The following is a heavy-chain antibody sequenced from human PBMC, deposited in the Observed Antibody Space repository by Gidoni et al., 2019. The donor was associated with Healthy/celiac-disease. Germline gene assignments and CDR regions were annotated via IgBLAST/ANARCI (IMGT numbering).Heavy chain of an antibody. CDR3: AKDLFRFIQGLEQVGATTYAYAFDI. J-gene: IGHJ3*02. D-gene: IGHD1-26*01. CDR1: GFTFSSYG. Sequence: QVQLVESGGGVVQPGRSLRLSCAASGFTFSSYGMHWVRQAPGKGLEWVAVISYDGSNKYYADSVKGRFTISRDNSKNTLYLQMNSLRAEDTAVYYCAKDLFRFIQGLEQVGATTYAYAFDIWGQGTMVTVSS. CDR2: ISYDGSNK. V-gene: IGHV3-30*18.